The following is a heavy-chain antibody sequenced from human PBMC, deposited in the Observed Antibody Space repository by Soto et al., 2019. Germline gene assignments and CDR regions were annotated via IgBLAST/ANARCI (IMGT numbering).Heavy chain of an antibody. J-gene: IGHJ4*02. CDR1: GGSISSYY. Sequence: PSETLSLTCTVSGGSISSYYWSWIRQPPGKGLEWIGYIYYSGSTNYNPSLKSRVTISVDTSKNQFSLKLSSVTAADTAVYYRARQARIHNEGYYLDYWGQGTLVTVSS. CDR3: ARQARIHNEGYYLDY. CDR2: IYYSGST. D-gene: IGHD5-18*01. V-gene: IGHV4-59*08.